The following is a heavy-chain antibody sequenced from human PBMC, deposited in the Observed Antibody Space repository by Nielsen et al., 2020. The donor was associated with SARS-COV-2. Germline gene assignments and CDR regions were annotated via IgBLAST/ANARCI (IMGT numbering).Heavy chain of an antibody. J-gene: IGHJ5*02. D-gene: IGHD6-19*01. CDR1: GFTFSGYS. CDR3: ARDRETYSSGWEGNWFDP. V-gene: IGHV3-21*01. CDR2: ISSSSSYI. Sequence: GGSLRLSCAASGFTFSGYSMNWVRQAPGKGLEWVSSISSSSSYIYYADSVKGRFTISRDNAKNSLYLQMNSLRAEDTAVYYCARDRETYSSGWEGNWFDPWGQGTLVTVSS.